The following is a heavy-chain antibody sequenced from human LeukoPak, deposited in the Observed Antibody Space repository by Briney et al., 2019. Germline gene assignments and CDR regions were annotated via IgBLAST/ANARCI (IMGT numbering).Heavy chain of an antibody. CDR2: IYTSGNT. D-gene: IGHD4-23*01. CDR1: GGSISGYY. V-gene: IGHV4-4*07. CDR3: VGDYGGNLCHY. J-gene: IGHJ4*02. Sequence: SETLSLTCTVSGGSISGYYWSWIRQPAGKGLEWIGRIYTSGNTNYNPSLKSRVTMSVDTSKNQFSLKVSSVTAADTAVYYCVGDYGGNLCHYWGQGTLVTVSS.